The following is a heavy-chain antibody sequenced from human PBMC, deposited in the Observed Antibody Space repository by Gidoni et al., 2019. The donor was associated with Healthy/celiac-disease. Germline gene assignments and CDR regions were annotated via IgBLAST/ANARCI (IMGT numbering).Heavy chain of an antibody. Sequence: EVQLVESGGGLVQPGGSLSLSCAASGFTFSSYGMSWVRQAPGKGLEWGANIKQDGSEKYYVDSVKGRFTISRDNAKNSLYLQMNSLRAEDTAVYYCASDYSSSWYGGGYWGQGTLVTVSS. CDR2: IKQDGSEK. V-gene: IGHV3-7*04. J-gene: IGHJ4*02. CDR3: ASDYSSSWYGGGY. CDR1: GFTFSSYG. D-gene: IGHD6-13*01.